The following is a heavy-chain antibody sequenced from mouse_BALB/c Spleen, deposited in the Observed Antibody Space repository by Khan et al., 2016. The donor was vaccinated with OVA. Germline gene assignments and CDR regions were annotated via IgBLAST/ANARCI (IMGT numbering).Heavy chain of an antibody. CDR2: ISPGRGST. CDR3: ARSHYYGSSLYSMDH. J-gene: IGHJ4*01. D-gene: IGHD1-1*01. CDR1: GYTFTSYW. V-gene: IGHV1S41*01. Sequence: DLVKPGASVKLSCKASGYTFTSYWINWIKQRPGQGLEWIGRISPGRGSTSYNEMFKGKATLTVDTSSRSHYIQLSSLSSEDSAVYFCARSHYYGSSLYSMDHWGQGTSVTVSS.